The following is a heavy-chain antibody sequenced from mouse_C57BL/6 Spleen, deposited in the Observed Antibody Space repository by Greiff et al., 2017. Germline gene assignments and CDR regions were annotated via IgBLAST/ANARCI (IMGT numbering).Heavy chain of an antibody. V-gene: IGHV14-4*01. J-gene: IGHJ3*01. CDR2: IDPETGDT. CDR1: GFNIKDDY. CDR3: TTPLYYGSSYGFAY. D-gene: IGHD1-1*01. Sequence: DVQLQESGAELVRPGASVKLSCTASGFNIKDDYMNWVKQRPEQGLEWIGWIDPETGDTEYASKFQGKATITADTSSNTAYRQLSSLTSEDTAVYYCTTPLYYGSSYGFAYWGQGTLVTVSA.